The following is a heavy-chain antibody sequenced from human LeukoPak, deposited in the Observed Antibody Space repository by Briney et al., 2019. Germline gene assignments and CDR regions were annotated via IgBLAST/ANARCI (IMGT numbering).Heavy chain of an antibody. CDR1: GGSISSYY. J-gene: IGHJ4*02. D-gene: IGHD3-10*01. CDR2: IYYSGST. CDR3: AGLYYYGSGSYDLVDY. Sequence: TSETLSLTCTVSGGSISSYYWSWIRQPPGKGLEWIGYIYYSGSTNYNPSLKSRVTISVDTSKNQFSLKLSSVTAADTAVYYCAGLYYYGSGSYDLVDYWGQGTLVTVSS. V-gene: IGHV4-59*01.